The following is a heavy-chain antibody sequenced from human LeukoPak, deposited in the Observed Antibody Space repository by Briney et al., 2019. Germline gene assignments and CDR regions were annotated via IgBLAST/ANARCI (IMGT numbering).Heavy chain of an antibody. CDR2: MNPNSGNT. D-gene: IGHD3-16*01. CDR1: GYTFTSYD. J-gene: IGHJ3*02. Sequence: ASVKVSRKASGYTFTSYDINWVRQATGQGLEWMGWMNPNSGNTGYAQKFQGRVTMTRNTSISTAYMELSSLRSEDTAVYYCAGGTWGLKAFDIWGQGTMVTVSS. V-gene: IGHV1-8*01. CDR3: AGGTWGLKAFDI.